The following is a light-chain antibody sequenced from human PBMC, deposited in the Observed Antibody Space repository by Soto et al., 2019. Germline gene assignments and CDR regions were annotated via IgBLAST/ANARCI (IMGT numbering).Light chain of an antibody. J-gene: IGLJ3*02. CDR2: EVT. Sequence: QSVLTQPPSASGSPGQSVTISCTGTSSDVGAYNFVSWYQQHPGRAPKLLIYEVTKRPSGVPDRFSASTSGNTASLTISGLQAEDAADYYCSSYAGSNKVVFGGGTKVTVL. CDR1: SSDVGAYNF. CDR3: SSYAGSNKVV. V-gene: IGLV2-8*01.